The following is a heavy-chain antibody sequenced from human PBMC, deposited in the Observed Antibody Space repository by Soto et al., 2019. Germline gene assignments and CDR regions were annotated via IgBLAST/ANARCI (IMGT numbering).Heavy chain of an antibody. CDR2: INPNSGGT. D-gene: IGHD3-10*01. V-gene: IGHV1-2*02. J-gene: IGHJ5*02. CDR3: VFRGVIMCNRLAP. CDR1: GYTFTGYY. Sequence: ASVKVSCKAAGYTFTGYYMHWVRQAPGQGLEGMGWINPNSGGTNYAQKFQGRVTMTRDTPISTASMELSRLRSDDTAVYYCVFRGVIMCNRLAPWGQGTLVTVSS.